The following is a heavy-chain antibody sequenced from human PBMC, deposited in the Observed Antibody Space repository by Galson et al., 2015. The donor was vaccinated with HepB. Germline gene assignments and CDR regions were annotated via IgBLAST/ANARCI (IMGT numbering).Heavy chain of an antibody. D-gene: IGHD2-21*02. Sequence: SLRLSCAASGFTFSSYAMHWVRQAPGKGLEWVAVISYDGSNKYYADSVKGRFTISRDNSKNTLYLQMNSLRAEDTAVYYCARDKYCGGDCYSWGLQYYFDYWGQGTLVTVSS. CDR2: ISYDGSNK. J-gene: IGHJ4*02. CDR3: ARDKYCGGDCYSWGLQYYFDY. V-gene: IGHV3-30-3*01. CDR1: GFTFSSYA.